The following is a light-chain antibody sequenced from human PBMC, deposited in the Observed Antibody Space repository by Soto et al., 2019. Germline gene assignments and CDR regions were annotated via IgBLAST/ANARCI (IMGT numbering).Light chain of an antibody. V-gene: IGKV1-5*01. CDR1: QSISSS. CDR3: QHYNSYPEA. J-gene: IGKJ1*01. CDR2: DAS. Sequence: IQMTQSPSTLSASVGDRVTITCRASQSISSSLAWYQQKPGQAPKLLIYDASTLKSGVPSRFSGSGSGTEFTLTISSLQPDDFATYYCQHYNSYPEAFGQGTMVAIK.